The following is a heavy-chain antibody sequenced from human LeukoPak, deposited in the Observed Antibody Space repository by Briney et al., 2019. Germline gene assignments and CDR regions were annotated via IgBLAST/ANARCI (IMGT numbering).Heavy chain of an antibody. CDR2: VNHFESI. CDR3: ASSLFGVAPYYYYYYYMDV. J-gene: IGHJ6*03. Sequence: SETLSLTCDVSGGSFTGYYWTWIRQPPGKGLEWIGEVNHFESISYNPSLKGRATISVDTSKNQFSLKLSSVTAADTAVYYCASSLFGVAPYYYYYYYMDVWGKGTTVTVSS. V-gene: IGHV4-34*01. D-gene: IGHD3-3*01. CDR1: GGSFTGYY.